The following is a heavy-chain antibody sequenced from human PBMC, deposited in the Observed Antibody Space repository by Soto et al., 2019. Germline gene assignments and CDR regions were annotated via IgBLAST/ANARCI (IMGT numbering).Heavy chain of an antibody. V-gene: IGHV1-18*01. CDR2: ISAYNGNT. Sequence: ASVKVSCKASGYTFTSYGISWVRQAPGQGLEWMGWISAYNGNTNYAQKLQGRVTMTTDTSTSTAYMELRSLRSDDTAVYYCAANYYGSGSYFGYYYYYMDVWGKGTTVTVSS. CDR1: GYTFTSYG. CDR3: AANYYGSGSYFGYYYYYMDV. J-gene: IGHJ6*03. D-gene: IGHD3-10*01.